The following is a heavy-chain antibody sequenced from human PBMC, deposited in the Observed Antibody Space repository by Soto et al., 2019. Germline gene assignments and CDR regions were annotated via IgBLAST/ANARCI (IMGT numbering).Heavy chain of an antibody. Sequence: ASVKVSCKASGYTFTSYAMHWVRQAPGQRLEWMGWINAGNGNTKYSQKFQGRVTITRDTSASTAYMELSSLRSEGTAVYYCVRKYSSGWYGDAFDIWGQGTMVTVSS. CDR1: GYTFTSYA. J-gene: IGHJ3*02. D-gene: IGHD6-19*01. V-gene: IGHV1-3*01. CDR2: INAGNGNT. CDR3: VRKYSSGWYGDAFDI.